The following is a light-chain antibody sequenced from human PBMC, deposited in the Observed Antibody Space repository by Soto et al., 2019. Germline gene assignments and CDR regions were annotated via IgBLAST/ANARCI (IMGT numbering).Light chain of an antibody. V-gene: IGKV3-15*01. CDR1: QSVSSN. Sequence: EIVMTQSPATLSVSPGERATLSCRASQSVSSNLAWYQQKPGQAPRLLIYGASTRATGIPARFSGSGSGTEFTLTISSLQSEDFAVYSCQQHNNWPLTFGGGTKVEIQ. J-gene: IGKJ4*01. CDR3: QQHNNWPLT. CDR2: GAS.